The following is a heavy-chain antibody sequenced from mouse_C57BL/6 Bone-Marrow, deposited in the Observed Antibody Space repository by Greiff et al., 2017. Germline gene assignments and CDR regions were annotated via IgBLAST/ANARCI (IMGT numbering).Heavy chain of an antibody. CDR1: GFTFSDYY. J-gene: IGHJ1*03. D-gene: IGHD4-1*01. CDR3: ARDWDDWYFDV. CDR2: INYDGSST. Sequence: EVHLVESEGGLVQPGSSMKLSCTASGFTFSDYYMAWVRQVPEKGLEWVANINYDGSSTYYLDSLKSRFIISRGNAKNILYLQMSSLKSDDTATYYCARDWDDWYFDVWGTGTTVTVSA. V-gene: IGHV5-16*01.